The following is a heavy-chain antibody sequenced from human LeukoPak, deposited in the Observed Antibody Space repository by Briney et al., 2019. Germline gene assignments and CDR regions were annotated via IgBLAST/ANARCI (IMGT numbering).Heavy chain of an antibody. CDR2: ISSNGGST. V-gene: IGHV3-64D*06. Sequence: PGGSLRLSCSASGFTFSSYAMHWVRQAPGKGLEYVSAISSNGGSTYYAVSVKGRFTISRDNSKNTLYLQMSSLRAEDTAVYYCVKDMATVTPDYWGQGTLVTVSS. D-gene: IGHD4-17*01. CDR3: VKDMATVTPDY. CDR1: GFTFSSYA. J-gene: IGHJ4*02.